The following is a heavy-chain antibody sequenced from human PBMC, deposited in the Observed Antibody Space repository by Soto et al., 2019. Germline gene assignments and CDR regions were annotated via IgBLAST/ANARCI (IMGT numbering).Heavy chain of an antibody. CDR3: ARDPDDSSIDY. CDR2: IIPILGIA. CDR1: GYTFTSYP. D-gene: IGHD6-13*01. Sequence: GASVKVSCKASGYTFTSYPLHWVRQAPGQGLEWMGRIIPILGIANYAQKFQGRVTITADKSTSTAYMELSSLRSEDTAVYYCARDPDDSSIDYWGQGTLVTVSS. V-gene: IGHV1-69*04. J-gene: IGHJ4*02.